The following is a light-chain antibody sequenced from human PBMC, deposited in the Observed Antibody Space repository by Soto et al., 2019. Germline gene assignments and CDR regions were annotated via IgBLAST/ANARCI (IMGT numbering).Light chain of an antibody. CDR3: QKYNSAPWT. J-gene: IGKJ1*01. Sequence: DIQMTQSPSSLSASVGDRVTITCRAGQVISNYLAWYQQKPGKVPKLLIYAASTLQSGVPSRFSGSGFGTDFTLTISSLQPEDVAIYYCQKYNSAPWTFGQGTKVGIK. CDR2: AAS. V-gene: IGKV1-27*01. CDR1: QVISNY.